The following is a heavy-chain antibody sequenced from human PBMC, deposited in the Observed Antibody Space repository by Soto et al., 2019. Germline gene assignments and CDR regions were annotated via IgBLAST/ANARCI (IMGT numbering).Heavy chain of an antibody. D-gene: IGHD1-26*01. V-gene: IGHV3-23*01. CDR1: GFTFSSYA. Sequence: EVQLLESGGGLVQPGGSLRLSCAASGFTFSSYAMSWVHQAPGKGLEWVSAISGSGGSTYYADSVKGRFTISRDNSKNRLYLQMSSLRAEDTAVYYCAQVGRVGATIYYYGMDVWGQGTTVTVSS. CDR2: ISGSGGST. J-gene: IGHJ6*02. CDR3: AQVGRVGATIYYYGMDV.